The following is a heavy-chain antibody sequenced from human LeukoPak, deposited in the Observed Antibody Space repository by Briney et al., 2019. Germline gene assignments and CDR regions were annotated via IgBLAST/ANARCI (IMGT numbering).Heavy chain of an antibody. CDR3: ARRSSSWYFDY. V-gene: IGHV5-51*01. CDR2: IYPGDSDT. CDR1: GSSFTSYW. J-gene: IGHJ4*02. Sequence: GASLQISCKGSGSSFTSYWIGWVRQLPGKGLEWMGIIYPGDSDTRYSPSFQGQVTISADKSISTAYLQWSSLKASDSAMYYCARRSSSWYFDYWGQGTLVTVSS. D-gene: IGHD6-13*01.